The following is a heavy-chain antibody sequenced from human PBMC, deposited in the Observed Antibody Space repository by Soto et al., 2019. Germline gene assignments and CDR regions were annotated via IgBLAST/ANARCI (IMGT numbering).Heavy chain of an antibody. CDR2: IYWDDDK. D-gene: IGHD2-8*01. CDR3: ARTLNDESYYYYMDV. J-gene: IGHJ6*03. CDR1: GFSLRTSGVG. Sequence: SGRTVVSPTQTLTVTCTVSGFSLRTSGVGVGWIRQPPGKALEWLALIYWDDDKRYSPSLKSRLTITKDTSKNQVVLTMTNMDPVDTATYYCARTLNDESYYYYMDVWGKGTTVTVS. V-gene: IGHV2-5*02.